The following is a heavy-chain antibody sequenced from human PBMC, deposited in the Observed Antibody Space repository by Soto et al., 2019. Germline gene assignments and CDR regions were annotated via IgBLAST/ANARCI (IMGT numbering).Heavy chain of an antibody. CDR1: GFTFSSYA. CDR2: ISGSGGST. J-gene: IGHJ4*02. Sequence: GGSLRLSCAASGFTFSSYAMSWVRQAPGKGLEWVSAISGSGGSTYYADSVKGRFTISRDNSKNTLYLQMNSLRAEDTAVYYCAKDRHSSSWYSVARGVYWGQGTLVTVSS. CDR3: AKDRHSSSWYSVARGVY. V-gene: IGHV3-23*01. D-gene: IGHD6-13*01.